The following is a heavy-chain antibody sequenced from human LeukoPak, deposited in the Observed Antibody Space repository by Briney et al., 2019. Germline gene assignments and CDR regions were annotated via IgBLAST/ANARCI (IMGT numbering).Heavy chain of an antibody. D-gene: IGHD3-10*01. CDR2: TYYRFKLNY. V-gene: IGHV6-1*01. J-gene: IGHJ4*02. CDR1: GDSVSSNNAV. Sequence: SQTLSLTCAISGDSVSSNNAVWNWIRQSPSRGLDWLGKTYYRFKLNYDYAVSMKSRITINPDTSKTHFSLQLSSVPPEDTAVYYCARSVNSGCLDCWGQGVLVTVSS. CDR3: ARSVNSGCLDC.